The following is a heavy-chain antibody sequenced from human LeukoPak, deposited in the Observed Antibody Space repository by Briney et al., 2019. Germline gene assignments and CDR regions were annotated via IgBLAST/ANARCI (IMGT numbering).Heavy chain of an antibody. D-gene: IGHD4-17*01. CDR3: ARTYGDLYFDY. CDR2: ISSSSSTI. J-gene: IGHJ4*02. CDR1: GFTFSSYG. V-gene: IGHV3-48*01. Sequence: GGSLRLSCAASGFTFSSYGMSWVRQAPGKGLEWVSYISSSSSTIYYADSVKGRFTISRDNAKNSLYLQMNSLRAEDTAVFYCARTYGDLYFDYWGQGTLVTVSS.